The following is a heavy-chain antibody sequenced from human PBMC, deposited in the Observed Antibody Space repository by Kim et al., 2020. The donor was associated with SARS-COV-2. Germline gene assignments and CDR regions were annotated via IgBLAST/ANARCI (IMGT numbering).Heavy chain of an antibody. CDR3: ARHYYDYVWGSSHLDY. CDR2: IYPGDSDT. J-gene: IGHJ4*02. CDR1: GYSFTSYW. V-gene: IGHV5-51*01. D-gene: IGHD3-16*01. Sequence: GESLKISCKGSGYSFTSYWIGWVRQMPGKGLEWMGIIYPGDSDTRYSPSFQGQVTISADKSISTAYLQWSSLKASDTAMYYCARHYYDYVWGSSHLDYWGQGTLVTVSS.